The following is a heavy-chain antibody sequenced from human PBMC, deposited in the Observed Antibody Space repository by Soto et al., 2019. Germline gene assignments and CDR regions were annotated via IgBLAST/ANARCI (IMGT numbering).Heavy chain of an antibody. CDR2: ISAYNGNT. CDR3: ARGGDLAAAEEHYYYYYMDV. D-gene: IGHD6-13*01. Sequence: GASVKVSCKASGYTFTSYGISWVRQAPGRGLERMGWISAYNGNTNYAQKLQGRVTMTTDTSTSTAYMELRSLRSDDTAVYYCARGGDLAAAEEHYYYYYMDVWGKGTTVTVSS. V-gene: IGHV1-18*01. CDR1: GYTFTSYG. J-gene: IGHJ6*03.